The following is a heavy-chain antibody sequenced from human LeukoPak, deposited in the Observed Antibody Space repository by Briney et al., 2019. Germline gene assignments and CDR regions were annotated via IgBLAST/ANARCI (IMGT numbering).Heavy chain of an antibody. CDR1: GGSFSGYY. CDR2: INHSGST. V-gene: IGHV4-34*01. D-gene: IGHD6-6*01. J-gene: IGHJ4*02. CDR3: ARDTSIAARWYDY. Sequence: SETLSLTCAVYGGSFSGYYWSWIRQPPGKGLEWIGEINHSGSTNYNPSLKSRVTISVDTSKNQFSLKLSSVTAADTAVYYCARDTSIAARWYDYWGQGTLVTVSS.